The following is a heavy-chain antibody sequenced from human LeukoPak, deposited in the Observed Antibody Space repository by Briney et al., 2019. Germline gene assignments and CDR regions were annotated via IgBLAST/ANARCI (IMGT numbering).Heavy chain of an antibody. J-gene: IGHJ6*02. CDR3: ARVPTDSSSWGYYYYGMDV. Sequence: GGPLRLSCAASGFTFSTYWMHWVRQAPGKGLVWVSRINSDGSSTSYADSVKGRFTISRDNAKNTLYLQMNSLRAEDTAVYYCARVPTDSSSWGYYYYGMDVWGQGTTVTVSS. CDR1: GFTFSTYW. CDR2: INSDGSST. D-gene: IGHD6-13*01. V-gene: IGHV3-74*01.